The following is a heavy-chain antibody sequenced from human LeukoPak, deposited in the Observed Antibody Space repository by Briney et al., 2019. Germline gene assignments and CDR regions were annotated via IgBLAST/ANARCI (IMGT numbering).Heavy chain of an antibody. Sequence: SETLSLTCTVSGGSIYNYYWSWIRQPAGKGLEWIGRIYTSGSTDYSPSLKSRVTMSLDTSKNQFSLKLCSVTAADTAVYFWARESKTYDGSGYCHDRWGEGGMVAVCS. V-gene: IGHV4-4*07. CDR3: ARESKTYDGSGYCHDR. CDR2: IYTSGST. CDR1: GGSIYNYY. J-gene: IGHJ4*02. D-gene: IGHD3-22*01.